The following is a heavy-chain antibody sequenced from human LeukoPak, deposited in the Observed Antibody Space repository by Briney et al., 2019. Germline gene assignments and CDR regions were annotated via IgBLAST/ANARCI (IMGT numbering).Heavy chain of an antibody. J-gene: IGHJ3*02. D-gene: IGHD6-13*01. V-gene: IGHV7-4-1*02. CDR1: GYTFTSYG. CDR3: ARERRSSSPGEQQLVRAFDI. CDR2: INTNTGNP. Sequence: ASVKVSCKASGYTFTSYGINWVRQAPGQGLEWMGWINTNTGNPTYAQGFTGRFVFSLDTSVSTAYLQISSLKAEDTAMYYCARERRSSSPGEQQLVRAFDIWGQGTMVTVSS.